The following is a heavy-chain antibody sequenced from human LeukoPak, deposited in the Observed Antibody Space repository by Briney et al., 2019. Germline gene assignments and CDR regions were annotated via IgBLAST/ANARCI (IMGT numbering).Heavy chain of an antibody. CDR3: ARTTTVTKYDY. J-gene: IGHJ4*02. Sequence: SETLSLTCAVYGGSFSGYSWSWIRQPPGKGLEWIGEINHSGSTNYNPSLKGRVTISVDTSKNQFSLKLSSVTAADTAVYYCARTTTVTKYDYWGQGTLVTVSS. V-gene: IGHV4-34*01. CDR2: INHSGST. CDR1: GGSFSGYS. D-gene: IGHD4-17*01.